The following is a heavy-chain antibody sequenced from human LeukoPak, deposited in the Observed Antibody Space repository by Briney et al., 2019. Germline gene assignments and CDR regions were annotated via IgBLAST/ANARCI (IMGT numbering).Heavy chain of an antibody. J-gene: IGHJ5*02. V-gene: IGHV4-34*01. CDR2: INHSGST. Sequence: SETLSLTCAVYGGSFSGYYWSWIRQPPGKGLEWIGEINHSGSTNYNPSLKSRVTISVDTSKNQFSLKLSSVTAADTAVYYCARHKAYYYGSGSLTYWFDPWGQGTLVTVSS. CDR1: GGSFSGYY. D-gene: IGHD3-10*01. CDR3: ARHKAYYYGSGSLTYWFDP.